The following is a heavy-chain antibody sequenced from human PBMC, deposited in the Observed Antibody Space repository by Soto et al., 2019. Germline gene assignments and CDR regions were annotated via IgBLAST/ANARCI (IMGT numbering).Heavy chain of an antibody. J-gene: IGHJ5*02. CDR2: IYYSGST. V-gene: IGHV4-59*01. D-gene: IGHD5-12*01. Sequence: SETLSLTCTVSGGSISSYYWSWIRQPPGKGLEWIGYIYYSGSTNYNPSLNSRVTISVDTSKNQFSLKLSSVTAADTAVYYCAREMATIKGDWFDPWGQGTLVTVSS. CDR3: AREMATIKGDWFDP. CDR1: GGSISSYY.